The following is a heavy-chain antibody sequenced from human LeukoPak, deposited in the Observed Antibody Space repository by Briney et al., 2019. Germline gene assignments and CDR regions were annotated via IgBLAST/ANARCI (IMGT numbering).Heavy chain of an antibody. CDR1: GFTFNTYT. J-gene: IGHJ6*02. D-gene: IGHD3-16*01. Sequence: PGGSLRLSCAASGFTFNTYTMNWVRQAPGKGLEWVSYISSSSSTIYYADSVKGRFTISRDNAKNSLYLQMNSLRDEDTAVYYCAREFVPYYGMDAWGQGTTVTVSS. CDR2: ISSSSSTI. V-gene: IGHV3-48*02. CDR3: AREFVPYYGMDA.